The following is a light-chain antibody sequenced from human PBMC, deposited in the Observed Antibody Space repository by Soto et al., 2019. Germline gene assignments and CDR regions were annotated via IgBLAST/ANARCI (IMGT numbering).Light chain of an antibody. V-gene: IGLV2-14*01. J-gene: IGLJ2*01. CDR2: DVS. Sequence: QSVLTQPPSVSGAPGQRVTISCTGSDSNVGGYNYVSWYQQHPGKAPKLMIYDVSNRPSGVSNRFSGSKSGNTASLTISGLQAEDEADYYCSSYTSSSTLVFGGGTKVTVL. CDR3: SSYTSSSTLV. CDR1: DSNVGGYNY.